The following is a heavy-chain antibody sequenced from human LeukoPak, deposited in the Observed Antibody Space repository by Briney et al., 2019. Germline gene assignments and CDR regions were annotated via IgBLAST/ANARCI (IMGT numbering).Heavy chain of an antibody. J-gene: IGHJ1*01. CDR1: GFTFSSYG. V-gene: IGHV3-30*18. D-gene: IGHD6-19*01. CDR3: AKDSSPEYFQH. Sequence: GRSLRLSCAASGFTFSSYGMHWVRQAPGKGLEWVAVISYDGSNKYYADSVKGRFTISRDNSKNTLYLRMNSLRAEDTAVYYCAKDSSPEYFQHWGQGTLVTVSS. CDR2: ISYDGSNK.